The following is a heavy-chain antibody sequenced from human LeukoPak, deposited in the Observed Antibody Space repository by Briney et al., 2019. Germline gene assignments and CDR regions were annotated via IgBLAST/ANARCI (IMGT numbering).Heavy chain of an antibody. D-gene: IGHD4-17*01. CDR2: ISAYNGNT. CDR3: ARTLTPYGDLGY. Sequence: ASVKVSCKASGYTFTSYGISWVRQAPGQGLEWMGWISAYNGNTNYAQTLQGRVTMTTDTSTSTAYMELRSLRSDDTAVYYCARTLTPYGDLGYWGQGTLVTVSS. CDR1: GYTFTSYG. V-gene: IGHV1-18*01. J-gene: IGHJ4*02.